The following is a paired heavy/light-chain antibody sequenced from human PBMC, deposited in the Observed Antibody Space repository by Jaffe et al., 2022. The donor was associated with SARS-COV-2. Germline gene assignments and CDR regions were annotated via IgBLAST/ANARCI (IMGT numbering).Light chain of an antibody. CDR2: EVS. J-gene: IGKJ2*01. V-gene: IGKV2D-29*01. CDR1: QSLLHNDGKTY. Sequence: DIVMTQTPLALSVTPGQPASISCKSSQSLLHNDGKTYLYWYLQKPGQPPQLLIYEVSNRFSGVPDRFSGSGSGTDFTLKISRVEAEDVGIYYCMQSMQLPLTFGQGTKLEIK. CDR3: MQSMQLPLT.
Heavy chain of an antibody. Sequence: QVQLQESGPGLVKPSQTLSLTCTVSGGSISGGSYSWNWVRQPAGKGLEWIGRISASGSTNYNPSLKSRVTISLDTSKNQFSLTLSSVTAADTAVYYCARRPYGAYASDYWGQGTLVTVSS. V-gene: IGHV4-61*02. J-gene: IGHJ4*02. CDR1: GGSISGGSYS. CDR2: ISASGST. CDR3: ARRPYGAYASDY. D-gene: IGHD4-17*01.